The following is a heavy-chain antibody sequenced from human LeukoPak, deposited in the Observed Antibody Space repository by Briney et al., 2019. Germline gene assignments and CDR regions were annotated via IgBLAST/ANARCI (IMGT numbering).Heavy chain of an antibody. D-gene: IGHD6-19*01. CDR3: AKDRDSSGWYVQYFDY. CDR2: ISGSGGST. Sequence: GGSLRLSCAASGFTFSSYSMRWVRQAPGKGLEWVSAISGSGGSTYYADSVKGRFTISRDNSKNTLYLQMNSLRAEDTAVYYCAKDRDSSGWYVQYFDYWGQGTLVTVSS. CDR1: GFTFSSYS. V-gene: IGHV3-23*01. J-gene: IGHJ4*02.